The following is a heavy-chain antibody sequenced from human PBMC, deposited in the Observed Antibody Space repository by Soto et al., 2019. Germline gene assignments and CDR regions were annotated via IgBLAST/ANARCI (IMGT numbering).Heavy chain of an antibody. CDR2: IWYDGSNK. Sequence: PGGSLRLSCAASGFTFSSYGMHWVRQAPGKGLEWVAVIWYDGSNKYYADSVKGRFTISRDNSKNTLYLQMNSLRAEDTAVYYCAKDTGDFWGNNWFDPWGQGTLVTVSS. CDR3: AKDTGDFWGNNWFDP. CDR1: GFTFSSYG. J-gene: IGHJ5*02. D-gene: IGHD3-3*01. V-gene: IGHV3-33*06.